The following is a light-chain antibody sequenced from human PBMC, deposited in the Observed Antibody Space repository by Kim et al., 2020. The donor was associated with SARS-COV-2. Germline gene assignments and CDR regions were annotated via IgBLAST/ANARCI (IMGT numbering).Light chain of an antibody. J-gene: IGLJ3*02. CDR2: DVT. V-gene: IGLV2-14*01. Sequence: QSALTQPASVSGSPGQSITISCIGSSSDVGSHNYVSWYQQHPGKAPKLMIYDVTKRPSGVSNRFSGSKSGNTASLTISGLQAEDEAHYYCSSYTSSSTVVFGGGTKVTDL. CDR1: SSDVGSHNY. CDR3: SSYTSSSTVV.